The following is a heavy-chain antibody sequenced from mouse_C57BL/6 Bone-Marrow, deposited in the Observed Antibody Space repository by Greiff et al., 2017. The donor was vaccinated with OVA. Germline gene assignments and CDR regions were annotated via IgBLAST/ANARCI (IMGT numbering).Heavy chain of an antibody. Sequence: VQLQQSGAELVRPGASVKLSCTASGFNIKDDYMHWVKQRPEQGLEWIGWIDPENGDTEYASKFQGKATITADTSSNTAYLQLSRLTSEDTAVYYCTTFYYGSSHFDYWGQGTTLTVSS. CDR1: GFNIKDDY. J-gene: IGHJ2*01. V-gene: IGHV14-4*01. D-gene: IGHD1-1*01. CDR2: IDPENGDT. CDR3: TTFYYGSSHFDY.